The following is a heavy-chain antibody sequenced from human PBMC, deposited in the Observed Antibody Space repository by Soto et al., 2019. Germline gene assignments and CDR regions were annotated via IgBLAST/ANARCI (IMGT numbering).Heavy chain of an antibody. CDR2: INAGNGNT. CDR3: ARAISGYVT. CDR1: GITYSPYA. Sequence: ASVKVSCKASGITYSPYAIHWVRQVPGQRLEWMGWINAGNGNTRYSQKFQGRVTLTRDTSASTAYMDLGSLRSEDTAIDYCARAISGYVTWGQ. J-gene: IGHJ5*02. D-gene: IGHD3-22*01. V-gene: IGHV1-3*01.